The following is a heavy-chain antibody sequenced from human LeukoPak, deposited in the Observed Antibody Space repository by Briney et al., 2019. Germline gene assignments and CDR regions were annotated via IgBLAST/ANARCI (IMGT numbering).Heavy chain of an antibody. CDR1: GYTFTSYA. J-gene: IGHJ6*02. CDR2: TNAGNGHT. CDR3: ARGIAVAVSSGMDV. V-gene: IGHV1-3*01. D-gene: IGHD6-19*01. Sequence: GASVKVSCKASGYTFTSYAMHWVRQAPGQRLEWMGWTNAGNGHTKYSQKFQGRLTIIRDTSASTAYMELSSLRSEDTAVYYCARGIAVAVSSGMDVWGQGTTVTVSS.